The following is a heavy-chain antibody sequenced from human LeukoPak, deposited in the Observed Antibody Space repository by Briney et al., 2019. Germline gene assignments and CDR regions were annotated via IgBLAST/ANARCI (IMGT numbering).Heavy chain of an antibody. V-gene: IGHV3-21*01. D-gene: IGHD3-10*01. Sequence: GGSLRLSCAASGFTFSSYSMNWVRQAPGKGLEWVSSISSSSSYIYYADSVKGRFTISRDNAKNSLYLQMNSLRAEDTAVYYCARDLEVRGVSWFDPWGQGTLVTVSS. CDR3: ARDLEVRGVSWFDP. CDR1: GFTFSSYS. CDR2: ISSSSSYI. J-gene: IGHJ5*02.